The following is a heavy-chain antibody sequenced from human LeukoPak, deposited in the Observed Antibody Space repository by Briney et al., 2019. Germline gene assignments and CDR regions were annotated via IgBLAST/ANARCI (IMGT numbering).Heavy chain of an antibody. CDR3: AREVVTTGFDY. CDR1: GFTFSSYW. Sequence: PGGSLRLSCVASGFTFSSYWMHWVRQAPGKGLVWVSRINSDGSSTSYADSVKGRFTISRDNAKNTLYLQMNSLRAEDTAVYYCAREVVTTGFDYWGQGTLVTVSS. D-gene: IGHD2-21*02. J-gene: IGHJ4*02. V-gene: IGHV3-74*01. CDR2: INSDGSST.